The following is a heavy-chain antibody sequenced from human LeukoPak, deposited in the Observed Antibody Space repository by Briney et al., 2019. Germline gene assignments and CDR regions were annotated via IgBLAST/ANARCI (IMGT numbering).Heavy chain of an antibody. V-gene: IGHV3-33*01. Sequence: GRSLRLSCAASGFTFSSYGMHWVRQAPGKGLEWVAVIWYDGSNKYYADSVKGRFTISRDNSKNTLYLQMNGLRAEDTAVYYCASYGSGSYLSGGRFYYYYGMDVWGQGTTVTVSS. J-gene: IGHJ6*02. CDR3: ASYGSGSYLSGGRFYYYYGMDV. D-gene: IGHD3-10*01. CDR1: GFTFSSYG. CDR2: IWYDGSNK.